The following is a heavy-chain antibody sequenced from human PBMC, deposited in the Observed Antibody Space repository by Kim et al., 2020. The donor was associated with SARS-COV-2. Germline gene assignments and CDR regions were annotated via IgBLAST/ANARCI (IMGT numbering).Heavy chain of an antibody. CDR2: IYHSGSN. CDR3: AGDGCRDYYSSGYSGVAFDI. Sequence: SETLSLTCTVSGYSISSGYYWCWIRQPPGKGLEWVGSIYHSGSNYYNPSLKSRVTISVDTTKNQFSLKLSSVTAADTAVYYCAGDGCRDYYSSGYSGVAFDIWGQGTLVTVSS. J-gene: IGHJ3*02. CDR1: GYSISSGYY. D-gene: IGHD3-22*01. V-gene: IGHV4-38-2*02.